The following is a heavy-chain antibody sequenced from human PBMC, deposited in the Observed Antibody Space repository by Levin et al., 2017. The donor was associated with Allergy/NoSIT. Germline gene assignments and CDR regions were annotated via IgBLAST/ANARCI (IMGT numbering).Heavy chain of an antibody. D-gene: IGHD1-7*01. Sequence: GGSLRLSCKGSGYTFPIYWIHWVRQVPGKGLEWMGTIYPTDSDTRYSPSFQGQVTISVDKSSNTAFLQWTSLKASDTAMYYCARPQRLGTRNDAIDIWGQGAMV. CDR3: ARPQRLGTRNDAIDI. V-gene: IGHV5-51*01. CDR1: GYTFPIYW. CDR2: IYPTDSDT. J-gene: IGHJ3*02.